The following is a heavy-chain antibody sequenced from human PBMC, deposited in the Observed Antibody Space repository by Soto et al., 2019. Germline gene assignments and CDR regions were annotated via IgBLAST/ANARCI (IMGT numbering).Heavy chain of an antibody. CDR3: ARESGGATATLDYYYFYMDV. CDR2: INPNGGVT. D-gene: IGHD5-12*01. Sequence: QVQLVQSGAEVKKPGASVTVSCRSSGDTFNDYYIHWVRQAPGQGLEWMGWINPNGGVTKYAQKFQGWVSMTRDTSIRTVDRQLSRLRSDDTAVYYCARESGGATATLDYYYFYMDVWGTGTTVTVSS. V-gene: IGHV1-2*04. CDR1: GDTFNDYY. J-gene: IGHJ6*03.